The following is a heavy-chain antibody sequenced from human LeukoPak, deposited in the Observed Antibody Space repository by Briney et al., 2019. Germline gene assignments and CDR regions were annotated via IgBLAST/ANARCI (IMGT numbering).Heavy chain of an antibody. D-gene: IGHD5-18*01. CDR1: GGSISSYY. J-gene: IGHJ4*02. CDR2: IYYSGST. V-gene: IGHV4-59*01. CDR3: ARYSYGRTYYFDY. Sequence: PSETLSLTCTVSGGSISSYYWSWIRQPPGKGLEWIGYIYYSGSTNYNPSLKSRVTISVDTSKNQFSLKLSSVTAADTAVYYCARYSYGRTYYFDYWGQGTLVTVSS.